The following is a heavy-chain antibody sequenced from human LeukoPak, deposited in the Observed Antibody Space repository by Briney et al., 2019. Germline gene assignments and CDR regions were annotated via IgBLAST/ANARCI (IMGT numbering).Heavy chain of an antibody. J-gene: IGHJ4*02. Sequence: SETLSLTCTVSGGSISSGDYYWSWIRQPPGKGLEWIGYIYYSGSTYYNPSLKSRVTISVDTSRNHLSLKLSSVTAADTAVYYCARAQYLIAVAGIGTNDYWGQGILVTVPS. CDR2: IYYSGST. CDR1: GGSISSGDYY. D-gene: IGHD6-19*01. V-gene: IGHV4-30-4*08. CDR3: ARAQYLIAVAGIGTNDY.